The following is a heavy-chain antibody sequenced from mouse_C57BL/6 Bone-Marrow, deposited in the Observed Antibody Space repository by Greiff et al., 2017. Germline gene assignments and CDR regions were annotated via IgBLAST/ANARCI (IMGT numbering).Heavy chain of an antibody. Sequence: QVQLQQPGAELVRPGTSVKLSCKASGYTFTSYWMHWVKQRPGQGLEWIGVIDPSDSYTNYNQKFKGKATLTVDKSSSTAYMELRSLTSEDSAVYYCANYYGSSYSWYFDVWGTGTTVTVSS. J-gene: IGHJ1*03. CDR1: GYTFTSYW. V-gene: IGHV1-59*01. CDR3: ANYYGSSYSWYFDV. CDR2: IDPSDSYT. D-gene: IGHD1-1*01.